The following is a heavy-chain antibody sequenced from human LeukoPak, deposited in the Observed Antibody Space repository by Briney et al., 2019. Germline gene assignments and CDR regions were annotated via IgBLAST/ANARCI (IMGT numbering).Heavy chain of an antibody. CDR3: AREAIYYGSGTLHDHFDY. Sequence: PGGSLRLSCAASGFTFSSYEMNWVCQAPGKGLEWVSYISRSGDNIYYADSMKGRFTISRDNAKNSLYLQLNSLRAEDTAVYYCAREAIYYGSGTLHDHFDYWGQGTLVTVSS. CDR1: GFTFSSYE. D-gene: IGHD3-10*01. J-gene: IGHJ4*02. V-gene: IGHV3-48*03. CDR2: ISRSGDNI.